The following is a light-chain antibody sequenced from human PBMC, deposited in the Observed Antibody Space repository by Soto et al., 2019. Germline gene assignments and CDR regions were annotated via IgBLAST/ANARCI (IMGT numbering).Light chain of an antibody. CDR2: GAS. CDR1: QSVSSIY. Sequence: EIVLTQSPGTLSLSPGERATLSCRASQSVSSIYLAWYQQKPGQAPRLLIYGASSRATGIPDRFSGSGSGTDFTLTISRLEPEDFAVYYCQQYGSSRRTFGQGTKV. J-gene: IGKJ1*01. V-gene: IGKV3-20*01. CDR3: QQYGSSRRT.